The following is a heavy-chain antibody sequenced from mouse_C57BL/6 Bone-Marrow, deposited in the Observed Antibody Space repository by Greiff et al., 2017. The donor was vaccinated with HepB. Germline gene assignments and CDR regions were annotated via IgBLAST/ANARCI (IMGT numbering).Heavy chain of an antibody. CDR2: IDPSDSYT. CDR3: ARDYFDY. V-gene: IGHV1-50*01. CDR1: GYTFTSYW. Sequence: QVQLQQPGAELVKPGASVKLSCKASGYTFTSYWMQWVKLRPGQGLEWIGEIDPSDSYTNYNQKFKGKATLTVDTSSSTAYMQLSSLTSEDSAVYYCARDYFDYWGQGTTLTVSS. J-gene: IGHJ2*01.